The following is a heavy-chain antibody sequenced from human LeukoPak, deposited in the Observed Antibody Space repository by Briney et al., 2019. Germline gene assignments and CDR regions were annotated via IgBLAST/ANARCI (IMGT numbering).Heavy chain of an antibody. CDR1: GFTFSSYA. D-gene: IGHD3-10*01. CDR3: VKDLDQSFREFYFYYYYYMDV. J-gene: IGHJ6*03. Sequence: GGSLRLSCTASGFTFSSYAMSWVRQAPGKGLEWVSCISDSIGSTYYADSVKGRFTISRDNSKNTLYLQMNSLRAEDTAVYYCVKDLDQSFREFYFYYYYYMDVWGKGTTVTVSS. V-gene: IGHV3-23*01. CDR2: ISDSIGST.